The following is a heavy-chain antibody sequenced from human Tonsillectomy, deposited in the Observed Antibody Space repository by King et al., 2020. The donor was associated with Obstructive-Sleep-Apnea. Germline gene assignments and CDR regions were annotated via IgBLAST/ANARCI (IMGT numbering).Heavy chain of an antibody. D-gene: IGHD5-18*01. V-gene: IGHV4-30-4*07. CDR1: GGSISSGGYS. Sequence: VQLQESGPGLVKPSQTLSLTCAVSGGSISSGGYSWSWIRQPPGKGLEWIGYIYYSGSTYYNPSLKSRVTISVDTSKNQFSLKLSSVTAADTAVYYCARDHVDTAMVARQYFDYWGQGTLVTVSS. CDR2: IYYSGST. CDR3: ARDHVDTAMVARQYFDY. J-gene: IGHJ4*02.